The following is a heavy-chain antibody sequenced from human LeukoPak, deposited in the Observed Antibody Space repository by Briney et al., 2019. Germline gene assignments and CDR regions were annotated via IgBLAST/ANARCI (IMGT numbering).Heavy chain of an antibody. D-gene: IGHD3-3*01. CDR2: INTNTGNP. J-gene: IGHJ5*02. Sequence: GASVKVSCKASGYTFTNFAMNWVWQAPGQGLEWVGWINTNTGNPTYAQDFTGRFVFSLDTSVSTAYLQISSLKAEDTAVYYCTRDPPLFGRNWFDPWGQGTLVTVSS. CDR3: TRDPPLFGRNWFDP. V-gene: IGHV7-4-1*02. CDR1: GYTFTNFA.